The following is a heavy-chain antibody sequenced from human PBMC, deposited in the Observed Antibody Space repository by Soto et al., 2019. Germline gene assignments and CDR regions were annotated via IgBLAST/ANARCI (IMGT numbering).Heavy chain of an antibody. D-gene: IGHD3-22*01. CDR2: IYNTGGT. J-gene: IGHJ4*02. Sequence: QVQLQESGPGLVKSSQTLSVTCSVSGASITNGGYYWSWIRRHPGKGLEFLGYIYNTGGTTYNPSRQSCITISLDRADNPFSLSLKSVTAAETAIYYCAKVNYYAIYGYRDGPYYFDYWGQGALVTVSS. CDR1: GASITNGGYY. CDR3: AKVNYYAIYGYRDGPYYFDY. V-gene: IGHV4-31*03.